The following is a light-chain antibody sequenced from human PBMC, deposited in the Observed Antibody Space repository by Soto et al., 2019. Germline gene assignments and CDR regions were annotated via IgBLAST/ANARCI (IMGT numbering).Light chain of an antibody. CDR1: QSVSSN. CDR2: GAS. V-gene: IGKV3-15*01. J-gene: IGKJ4*01. Sequence: EIVMTQSPATLSVSPGERATLSCRASQSVSSNLAWYQQKPGQAPRLLIYGASTRATVIPARFSGSGSGTEFTRTISSLQSEDFAVYYCQQYKNWTPLTFGGGTKVEIK. CDR3: QQYKNWTPLT.